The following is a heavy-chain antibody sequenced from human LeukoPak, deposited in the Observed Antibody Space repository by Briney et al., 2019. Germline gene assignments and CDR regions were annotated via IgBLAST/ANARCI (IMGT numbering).Heavy chain of an antibody. CDR1: GGSISSGSYY. CDR2: MYTSGST. Sequence: SETLSLTCTVSGGSISSGSYYWSWIRQPAGKGLEWIGRMYTSGSTNYNPSLKSRVTISVDTSKNQFSLKLSSVTAADTAVYYCARGGISGWFYYYYMDVWGKGTTVTVSS. CDR3: ARGGISGWFYYYYMDV. D-gene: IGHD6-19*01. J-gene: IGHJ6*03. V-gene: IGHV4-61*02.